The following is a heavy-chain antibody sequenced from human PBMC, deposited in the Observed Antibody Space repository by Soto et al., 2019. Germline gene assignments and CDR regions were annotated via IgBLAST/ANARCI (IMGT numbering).Heavy chain of an antibody. CDR2: TYYRSKWYY. Sequence: SQTLSLTCAITGDSVSSNSAGWSWVRQSPSRGLEWLGRTYYRSKWYYEYAVSVRGLITINPDTSKNQYSLQLNSVTPEDTAVYFCARGEQYSGRIFDYWGQGTRVTVSS. D-gene: IGHD1-26*01. CDR3: ARGEQYSGRIFDY. V-gene: IGHV6-1*01. J-gene: IGHJ4*01. CDR1: GDSVSSNSAG.